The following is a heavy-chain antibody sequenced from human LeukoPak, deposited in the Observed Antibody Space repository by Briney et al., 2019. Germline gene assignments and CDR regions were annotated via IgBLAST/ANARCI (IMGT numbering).Heavy chain of an antibody. CDR3: ASMGRYCSSTSCYYFDS. V-gene: IGHV4-31*03. D-gene: IGHD2-2*01. J-gene: IGHJ4*02. CDR1: GGSISSGGHY. Sequence: NPSQTLSLTCTVSGGSISSGGHYWNWIRQHPGKGLEWIGYIYYSGSTYYNPSLKSRVTISVDTSKNQFSLKLSSVTAAETAVYYCASMGRYCSSTSCYYFDSWGQGTLVTVSS. CDR2: IYYSGST.